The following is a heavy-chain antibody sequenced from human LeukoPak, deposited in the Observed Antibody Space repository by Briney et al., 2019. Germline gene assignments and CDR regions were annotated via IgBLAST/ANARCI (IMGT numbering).Heavy chain of an antibody. J-gene: IGHJ4*02. CDR2: ISSSSSYI. V-gene: IGHV3-21*01. CDR1: GFTFSTYS. Sequence: GGSLRLSCAASGFTFSTYSVNWVRQAPGKGLEWVSSISSSSSYIYYADSVKGRFTISRDNAKNSLYLQVNSLRAEDTAVYYCARGGATVTDFDYWGQGTLVTVSS. D-gene: IGHD4-17*01. CDR3: ARGGATVTDFDY.